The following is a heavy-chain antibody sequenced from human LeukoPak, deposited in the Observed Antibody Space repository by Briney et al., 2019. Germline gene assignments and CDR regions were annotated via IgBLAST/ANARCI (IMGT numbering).Heavy chain of an antibody. J-gene: IGHJ4*02. CDR1: GYTFTGYY. CDR2: INPNSGGT. D-gene: IGHD1-1*01. V-gene: IGHV1-2*02. CDR3: ARVLERHFDH. Sequence: ASVKVSXKASGYTFTGYYIHWVRQAPGQGLEWMGWINPNSGGTNYAQKFQGRVTMTRDTSISTAYMELSRLRSDDTAVYYCARVLERHFDHWGQGTLVTVSS.